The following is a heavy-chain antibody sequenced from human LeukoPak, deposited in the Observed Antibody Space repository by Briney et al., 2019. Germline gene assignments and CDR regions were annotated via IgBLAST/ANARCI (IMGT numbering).Heavy chain of an antibody. CDR2: INPNGGVT. V-gene: IGHV1-2*06. CDR3: AKGTTVTTEKPNWFDP. D-gene: IGHD4-17*01. Sequence: ASVKVSCKASGYTFTGYYMHWVRQAPGQGLEWMGRINPNGGVTNYAQNYQGRVTMTSDTSISTAYMELSRLRSDDTAVYYCAKGTTVTTEKPNWFDPWGQGTLVTVSS. J-gene: IGHJ5*02. CDR1: GYTFTGYY.